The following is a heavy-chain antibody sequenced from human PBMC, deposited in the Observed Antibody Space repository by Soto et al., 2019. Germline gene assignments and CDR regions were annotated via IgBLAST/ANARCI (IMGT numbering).Heavy chain of an antibody. D-gene: IGHD2-15*01. CDR1: GYTLTELS. CDR2: FDPEDGET. V-gene: IGHV1-24*01. J-gene: IGHJ6*03. CDR3: ATGGTLRNYYYYYMEG. Sequence: ASVKVSCKVSGYTLTELSMHWVRQAPGKGLEWMGGFDPEDGETIYAQKFQGRVTMTEDTSTDTAYMELSSLRSEDTAVYYCATGGTLRNYYYYYMEGWGKGTTVTVSS.